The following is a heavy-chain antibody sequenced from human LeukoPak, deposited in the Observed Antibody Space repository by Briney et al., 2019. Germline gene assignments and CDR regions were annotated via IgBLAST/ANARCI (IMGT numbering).Heavy chain of an antibody. Sequence: GGSLRLSCVLSGLTFSDAWMSWVRQAPGKGLEWVGRIRNDRITDYAAPVQGRFSISRDNSKNTFYLQMNSLRTEDTGMYFCTWMATIFTADYWGQGTLVTVSS. V-gene: IGHV3-15*01. CDR1: GLTFSDAW. CDR2: IRNDRIT. J-gene: IGHJ4*02. CDR3: TWMATIFTADY. D-gene: IGHD5-12*01.